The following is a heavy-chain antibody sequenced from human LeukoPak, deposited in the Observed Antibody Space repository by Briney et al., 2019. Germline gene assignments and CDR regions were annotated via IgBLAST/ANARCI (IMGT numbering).Heavy chain of an antibody. CDR1: GFTSNSYS. V-gene: IGHV3-48*01. D-gene: IGHD5-18*01. Sequence: PGGSLRLSCAASGFTSNSYSMNWVRQAPGKGLEWVSSISSSGTTIYYADSLKGRFTISRDNAKNSLYLQMNSLRAEDTAVYYCARDAVYSYGYYFYYGMDVWGQGTTVTVSS. CDR3: ARDAVYSYGYYFYYGMDV. CDR2: ISSSGTTI. J-gene: IGHJ6*02.